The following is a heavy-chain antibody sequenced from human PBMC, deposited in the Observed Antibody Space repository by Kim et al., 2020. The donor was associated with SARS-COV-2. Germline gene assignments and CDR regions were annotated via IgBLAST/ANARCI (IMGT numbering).Heavy chain of an antibody. CDR3: ARDGRRGYYDSSGYYGNGFDP. CDR2: IYHSGST. Sequence: SETLSLTCAVSGGSISSGGYSWSWIRQPPGKGLEWIGYIYHSGSTYYNPSLKSRVTISVDRSKNQFSLKLSSVTAADTAVYYCARDGRRGYYDSSGYYGNGFDPWGQGTLVTLSS. J-gene: IGHJ5*02. V-gene: IGHV4-30-2*01. CDR1: GGSISSGGYS. D-gene: IGHD3-22*01.